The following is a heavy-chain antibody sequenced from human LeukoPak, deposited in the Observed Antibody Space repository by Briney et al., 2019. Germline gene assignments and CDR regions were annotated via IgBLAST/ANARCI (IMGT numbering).Heavy chain of an antibody. D-gene: IGHD3/OR15-3a*01. CDR3: AGEFGLITSH. J-gene: IGHJ1*01. V-gene: IGHV3-23*01. Sequence: GGSLRLSCAASGFTFSDYYMSWIRQAPGKGLEWVSSISDNGGSTYSADSVKGRFTISRDNSKNTLYLQMNSLRAEDTAVYYCAGEFGLITSHWGQGTLVTVSS. CDR1: GFTFSDYY. CDR2: ISDNGGST.